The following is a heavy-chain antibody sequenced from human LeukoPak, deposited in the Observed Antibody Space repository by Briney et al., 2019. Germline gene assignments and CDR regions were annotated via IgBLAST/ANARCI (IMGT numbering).Heavy chain of an antibody. CDR2: IYTSGST. Sequence: SETLSLTCTVSGGSVSSYFWSWIRQPAGKGLEWIGRIYTSGSTNYNPSLKRRVTMSVDTSKNQFSLKLSSVTAADTAVYYCARYYYGSGSYFGRASWFDPWGQGTLVTVSS. J-gene: IGHJ5*02. D-gene: IGHD3-10*01. CDR1: GGSVSSYF. CDR3: ARYYYGSGSYFGRASWFDP. V-gene: IGHV4-4*07.